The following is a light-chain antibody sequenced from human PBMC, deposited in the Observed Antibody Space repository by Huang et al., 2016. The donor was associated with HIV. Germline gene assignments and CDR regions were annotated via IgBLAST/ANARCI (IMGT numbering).Light chain of an antibody. V-gene: IGKV4-1*01. CDR2: CAS. J-gene: IGKJ1*01. Sequence: DIVMTQSPDSLAVSLGARATINCKSSQSVLYSSNNKNYLAWYQQNPGQPPKVLIYCASTRESGVPDRFSGSGSGTDFTLTISSLQAEDVAVYYGQQYYSTPQTFGQGTKVEIK. CDR3: QQYYSTPQT. CDR1: QSVLYSSNNKNY.